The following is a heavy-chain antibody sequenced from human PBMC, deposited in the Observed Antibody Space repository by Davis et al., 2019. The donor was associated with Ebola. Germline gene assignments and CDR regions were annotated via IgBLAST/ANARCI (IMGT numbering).Heavy chain of an antibody. CDR3: AKIGQFLEWSRSPVSDAFDI. V-gene: IGHV3-11*06. CDR1: GFTFTDYY. D-gene: IGHD3-3*01. CDR2: ISGDSLYT. Sequence: GESLKISCAASGFTFTDYYMGWIRQAPGKGLEWVSYISGDSLYTNYADSVGGRLTISRDDAKNSLYLQMNSLRAEDTAVYYCAKIGQFLEWSRSPVSDAFDIWGQGTMVTVSS. J-gene: IGHJ3*02.